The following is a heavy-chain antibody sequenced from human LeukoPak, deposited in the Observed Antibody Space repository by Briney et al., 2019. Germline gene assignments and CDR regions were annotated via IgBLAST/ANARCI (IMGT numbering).Heavy chain of an antibody. D-gene: IGHD3-16*02. J-gene: IGHJ6*03. CDR3: ARDLVDDYVWGSYRPQRDYYYYMDV. V-gene: IGHV1-69*05. CDR2: IIPIFGTA. CDR1: GGTFSSYA. Sequence: ASVKVSCKASGGTFSSYAISWARQAPGQGLEWMGGIIPIFGTANYAQKFQGRVTITTDESTSTAYMELSSLRSEDTAVYYCARDLVDDYVWGSYRPQRDYYYYMDVWGQGTLVTVSS.